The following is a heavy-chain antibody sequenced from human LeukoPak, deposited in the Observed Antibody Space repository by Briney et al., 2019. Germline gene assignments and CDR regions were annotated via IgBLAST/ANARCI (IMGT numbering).Heavy chain of an antibody. CDR2: IYWDEDK. Sequence: SGPTLVNPTQTLTLTCNFSGFSLDTSGVGVAWIRQPPGKALECLGIIYWDEDKRYSPSLKSRLAITKDASKNQVVLIMTNMDPVDTATYFCAHFKLGLDYSFDFWGQGALVTVSS. J-gene: IGHJ4*02. D-gene: IGHD1-7*01. V-gene: IGHV2-5*02. CDR3: AHFKLGLDYSFDF. CDR1: GFSLDTSGVG.